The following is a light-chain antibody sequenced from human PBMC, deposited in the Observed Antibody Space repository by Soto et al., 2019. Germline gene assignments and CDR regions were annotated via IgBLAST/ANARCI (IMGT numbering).Light chain of an antibody. CDR1: SSDVGGYYY. V-gene: IGLV2-14*01. Sequence: QSVLTQPASVSGSPGQSITISGTGTSSDVGGYYYVSWYQHHPCKAPKLMIYQVSNRPSGVSNRFSGSKSGNTASLTIPGLQAEDEADDYCSAYTSSNTFYVFGTGTKVTVL. CDR3: SAYTSSNTFYV. CDR2: QVS. J-gene: IGLJ1*01.